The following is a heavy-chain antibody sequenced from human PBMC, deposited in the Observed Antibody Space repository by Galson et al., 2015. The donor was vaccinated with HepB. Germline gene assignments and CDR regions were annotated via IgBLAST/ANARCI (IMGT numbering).Heavy chain of an antibody. V-gene: IGHV3-74*01. D-gene: IGHD6-13*01. Sequence: SLRLSCAASGFTFSDYWMHWVRQVPGRGLVWVSRIRGDGGDTNYADSVKGRFTISRDNAKNTFYLQMDSLTVEDTAVYYCARQEVTSSRYGVDYWGQGTLVTVSS. CDR2: IRGDGGDT. CDR3: ARQEVTSSRYGVDY. CDR1: GFTFSDYW. J-gene: IGHJ4*02.